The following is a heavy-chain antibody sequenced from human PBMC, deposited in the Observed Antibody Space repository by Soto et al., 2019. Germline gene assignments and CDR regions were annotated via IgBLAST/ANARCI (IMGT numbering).Heavy chain of an antibody. Sequence: QVQLVQSGAEVKKPGSSVEVSCKASGGTFSSYAISWVRQAPGQGLEWMGGIIPIFGTANYAQKFQGRVTITADESTSTAYMELSSLRSEDTAVYYCARDRGQNGSPGMDVWGQGTTVTVSS. V-gene: IGHV1-69*12. D-gene: IGHD2-15*01. J-gene: IGHJ6*02. CDR2: IIPIFGTA. CDR3: ARDRGQNGSPGMDV. CDR1: GGTFSSYA.